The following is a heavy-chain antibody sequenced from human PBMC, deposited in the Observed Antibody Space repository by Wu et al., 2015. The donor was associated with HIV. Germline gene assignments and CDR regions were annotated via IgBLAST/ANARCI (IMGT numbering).Heavy chain of an antibody. Sequence: QVQLVQSGPEVKNPGASVKVSCKASGYTFTSYDINWVRQAPGQGLEWMGWMNPNSGNTGYAQKFQGRVTMTRDTSISTAYMELSRLRSADTAVYYCVSSAGTSYYFDYWGQGTLVTVSS. CDR1: GYTFTSYD. J-gene: IGHJ4*02. V-gene: IGHV1-8*01. D-gene: IGHD2-2*01. CDR2: MNPNSGNT. CDR3: VSSAGTSYYFDY.